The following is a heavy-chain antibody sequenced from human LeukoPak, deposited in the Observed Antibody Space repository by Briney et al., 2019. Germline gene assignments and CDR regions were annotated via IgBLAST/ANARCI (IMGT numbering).Heavy chain of an antibody. J-gene: IGHJ6*03. Sequence: ASVKLSCKASGYTFTSYDINWVRQVTGQGLEWMGWMNPKSGNTGYAQKFQGRVTITRNTSISTAYMEVSSLRYEDTAVYYCARRAVDNSYYYYMDVWGKGTTVTVS. D-gene: IGHD6-19*01. CDR1: GYTFTSYD. CDR3: ARRAVDNSYYYYMDV. V-gene: IGHV1-8*03. CDR2: MNPKSGNT.